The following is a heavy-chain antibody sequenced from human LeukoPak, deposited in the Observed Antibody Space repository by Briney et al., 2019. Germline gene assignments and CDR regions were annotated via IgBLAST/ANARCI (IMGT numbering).Heavy chain of an antibody. CDR1: GGSISSYY. V-gene: IGHV4-59*01. J-gene: IGHJ3*02. Sequence: NPSETLSLTCTVSGGSISSYYWSWIRQPPGKGLEWIGYIYYSGSTNYNPSLKSRVTISVDTSKNQFSLKLSSVTAADTAVYYCARAYYDFWKGAFDIWGQGTMVTVSS. CDR3: ARAYYDFWKGAFDI. CDR2: IYYSGST. D-gene: IGHD3-3*01.